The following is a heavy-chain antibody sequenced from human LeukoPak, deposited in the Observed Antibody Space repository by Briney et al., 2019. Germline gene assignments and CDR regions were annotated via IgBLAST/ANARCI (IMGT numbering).Heavy chain of an antibody. D-gene: IGHD2-15*01. J-gene: IGHJ4*02. CDR2: INHSGST. Sequence: PSETLSLTCAVYGGSFSGYYWSWIRQPPGKGLEWIGEINHSGSTNYNPSLKSRVTISVDTSKNQFSLKLSSVTAADTAVYYCAREERSGAAYDYWGQGTLVTVSS. CDR3: AREERSGAAYDY. V-gene: IGHV4-34*01. CDR1: GGSFSGYY.